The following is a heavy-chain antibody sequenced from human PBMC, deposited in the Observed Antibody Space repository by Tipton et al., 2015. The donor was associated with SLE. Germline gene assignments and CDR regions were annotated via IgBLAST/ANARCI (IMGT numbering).Heavy chain of an antibody. J-gene: IGHJ1*01. CDR2: IYHSGST. CDR1: GFSISSGYY. D-gene: IGHD5-12*01. Sequence: TLSLTCAVSGFSISSGYYWGWIRQPPGKGLEWIGSIYHSGSTFYNPSLKSRVTISVDTSKNQFSLKLGSVTAADTAVYYCATNGHGETYEFFTEYLRHWGQGTLVTVSS. CDR3: ATNGHGETYEFFTEYLRH. V-gene: IGHV4-38-2*01.